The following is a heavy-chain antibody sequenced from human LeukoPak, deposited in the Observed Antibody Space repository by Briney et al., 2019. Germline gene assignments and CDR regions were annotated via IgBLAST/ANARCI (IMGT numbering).Heavy chain of an antibody. V-gene: IGHV4-59*01. CDR1: GGSISGYY. Sequence: PSETLSLTCTVSGGSISGYYWSWIRQPPGEGLEWIGYIYYSGSTNYNPSLKSRVTISVDTSKNQFSLKLSSVTAADTAVYYCARVLRGYVTDYFDYWGQGTLVTVSS. J-gene: IGHJ4*02. D-gene: IGHD3-10*01. CDR3: ARVLRGYVTDYFDY. CDR2: IYYSGST.